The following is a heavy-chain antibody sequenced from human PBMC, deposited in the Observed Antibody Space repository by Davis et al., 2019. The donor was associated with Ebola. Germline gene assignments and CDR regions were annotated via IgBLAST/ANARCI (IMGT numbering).Heavy chain of an antibody. CDR1: GFTFSSYW. J-gene: IGHJ6*03. D-gene: IGHD3-10*01. Sequence: GESLKISCAASGFTFSSYWMHWVRQAPGKGLVWVSRINSDGSSTSYADSVKGRFTISRDNAKNTLYLQMNSLRAEDTAVYYCARDAPLWVNYYYYMDVWGKGTTVTVSS. CDR2: INSDGSST. CDR3: ARDAPLWVNYYYYMDV. V-gene: IGHV3-74*01.